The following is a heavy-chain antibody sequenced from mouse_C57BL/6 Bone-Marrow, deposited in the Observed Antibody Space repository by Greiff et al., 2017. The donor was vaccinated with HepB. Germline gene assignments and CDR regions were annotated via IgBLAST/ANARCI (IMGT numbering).Heavy chain of an antibody. V-gene: IGHV5-4*01. CDR2: ISDGGSYT. CDR3: ARRYYDNYYAMDY. D-gene: IGHD2-4*01. CDR1: GFTFSSYA. Sequence: EVQGVESGGGLVKPGGSLKLSCAASGFTFSSYAMSWVRQTPEKRLEWVATISDGGSYTYYPDNVKGRFTISRDNAKNNLYLQMSHLKSEDTAMYYCARRYYDNYYAMDYWGQVTSVTVSS. J-gene: IGHJ4*01.